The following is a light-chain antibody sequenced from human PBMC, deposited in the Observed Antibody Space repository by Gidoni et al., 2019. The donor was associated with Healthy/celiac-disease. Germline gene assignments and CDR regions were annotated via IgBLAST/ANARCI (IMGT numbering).Light chain of an antibody. CDR2: GAS. Sequence: IVMTQSPATLSVSPGERATLSCRASQSVSSNLAWYQQQPGQAPRLLIYGASTRATGIPARFSGSGSGTEFTLTISSLQSEDFAVYYCQQYNNWPTTFGGGTKVEIK. CDR1: QSVSSN. J-gene: IGKJ4*01. CDR3: QQYNNWPTT. V-gene: IGKV3-15*01.